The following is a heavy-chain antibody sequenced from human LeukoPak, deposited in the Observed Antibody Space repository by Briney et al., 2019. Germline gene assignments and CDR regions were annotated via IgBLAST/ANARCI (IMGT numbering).Heavy chain of an antibody. CDR3: ARNDYYSNYYYYMDV. V-gene: IGHV4-38-2*02. J-gene: IGHJ6*03. CDR2: IYHSGST. Sequence: KPSETLSLTCTVSGYSISSGYYWGWIRQPPGKGLEWIGSIYHSGSTYYNPSLKSRVTISVDTSKNQFSLKLSPVTAADTAVYYCARNDYYSNYYYYMDVWGKGTTVTVSS. CDR1: GYSISSGYY. D-gene: IGHD3-22*01.